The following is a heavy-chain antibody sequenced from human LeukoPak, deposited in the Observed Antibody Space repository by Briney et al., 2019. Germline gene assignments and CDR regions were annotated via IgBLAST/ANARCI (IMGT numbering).Heavy chain of an antibody. D-gene: IGHD2-2*01. CDR3: ARAPYCSSTSCSPWFDY. CDR2: ISCSGSTI. Sequence: GGSLRLCCASSGFTFSDYYMSWIRQAPGKGLEWVSYISCSGSTIYYADSVKGRFTISRDNAKNSLYLQMNSLRAEDTAVYYCARAPYCSSTSCSPWFDYWGQGTLVTVSS. CDR1: GFTFSDYY. J-gene: IGHJ4*02. V-gene: IGHV3-11*01.